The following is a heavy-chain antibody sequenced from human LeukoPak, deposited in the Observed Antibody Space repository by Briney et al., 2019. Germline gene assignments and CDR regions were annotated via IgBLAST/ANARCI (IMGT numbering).Heavy chain of an antibody. CDR3: ARGARITISGGRFDY. CDR2: INHSGST. V-gene: IGHV4-34*01. D-gene: IGHD3-3*01. CDR1: GGSFSGYY. Sequence: SETLSLTCAVYGGSFSGYYWSWIRQPPGKGLEWIGEINHSGSTNYNPSLKSRVTISVDTSKNQFSLKLSSVTAADTAVYYCARGARITISGGRFDYWGQGTPVTVSS. J-gene: IGHJ4*02.